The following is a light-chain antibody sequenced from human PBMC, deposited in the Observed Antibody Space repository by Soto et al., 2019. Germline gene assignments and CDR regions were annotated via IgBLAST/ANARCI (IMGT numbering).Light chain of an antibody. CDR2: GAS. CDR3: QQTYDTPLT. J-gene: IGKJ4*01. V-gene: IGKV1-39*01. CDR1: QSISSW. Sequence: DIQMTLSPSTLSASVGDRVTITCQASQSISSWLAWYQQKPGRAPKLLIYGASALQSGVPSRFSGSGSGPDFTLTISSLQPEDFATYYCQQTYDTPLTFGGGTKVDIK.